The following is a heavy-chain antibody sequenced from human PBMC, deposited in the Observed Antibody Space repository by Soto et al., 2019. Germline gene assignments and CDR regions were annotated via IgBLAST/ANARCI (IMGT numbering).Heavy chain of an antibody. CDR1: GFTFSSYA. J-gene: IGHJ6*02. CDR3: ARVGYHYGMDV. Sequence: GGSLRLSCAASGFTFSSYAMHWVRQAPGKGLEWVAFISYDGSNKYYADSVKGRFTISRDNSKNTLCLQMNTLRAEDTAVSYCARVGYHYGMDVWGQGTTVTVSS. CDR2: ISYDGSNK. V-gene: IGHV3-30-3*01.